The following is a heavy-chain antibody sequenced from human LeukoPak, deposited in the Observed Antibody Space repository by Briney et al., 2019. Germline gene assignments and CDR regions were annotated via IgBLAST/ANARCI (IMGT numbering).Heavy chain of an antibody. J-gene: IGHJ5*02. CDR3: ARGYSSGWINWFDP. V-gene: IGHV6-1*01. CDR1: GDSVSSNSAA. CDR2: TYYRSKWYN. D-gene: IGHD6-19*01. Sequence: PSQTLSLTCAISGDSVSSNSAAWNWLRHSPSRGLEWLGRTYYRSKWYNDYAVSVKSRITISPDTSKNQFSLQLNSVTPEDTAVYYCARGYSSGWINWFDPWGQGTLVTVSS.